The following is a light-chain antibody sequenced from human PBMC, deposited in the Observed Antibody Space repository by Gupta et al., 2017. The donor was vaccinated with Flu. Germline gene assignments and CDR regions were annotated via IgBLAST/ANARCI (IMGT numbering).Light chain of an antibody. CDR2: SGN. Sequence: QSVLTQPPSASGTPGQTAPLSSSGSSSNIESNTVILYQQLPGTAPKILIYSGNPQPSGVPDRFSGSTSGTSGSLAISGLQSEDEADYYCAAWDDSLNGVLFGGGTKLTVL. J-gene: IGLJ3*02. CDR1: SSNIESNT. V-gene: IGLV1-44*01. CDR3: AAWDDSLNGVL.